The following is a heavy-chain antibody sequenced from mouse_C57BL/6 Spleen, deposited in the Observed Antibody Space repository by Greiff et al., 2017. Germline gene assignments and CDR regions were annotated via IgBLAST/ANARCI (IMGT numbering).Heavy chain of an antibody. V-gene: IGHV1-59*01. D-gene: IGHD2-2*01. CDR3: AREGMVTTFYYDAMDY. CDR2: IDPSDSYT. J-gene: IGHJ4*01. CDR1: GYTFTSYW. Sequence: VQLQQPGAELVRPGTSVKLSCTASGYTFTSYWMHWVKQRPGQGLAWIGVIDPSDSYTNSNQKFTGKATLTVGTSASTDYMQLSRLTSEDSAVYYCAREGMVTTFYYDAMDYWGQGTSVTVSS.